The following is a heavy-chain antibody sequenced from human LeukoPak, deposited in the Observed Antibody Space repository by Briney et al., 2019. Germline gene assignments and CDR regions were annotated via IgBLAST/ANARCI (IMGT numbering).Heavy chain of an antibody. CDR3: ARESGERGYSYGFRYFDY. V-gene: IGHV3-48*03. Sequence: PGGSLRLSCAASGFTFSSYEMNWVRQAPGKGLEWVSYISSSGSTIYYADSVKGRFTISRANAKTSLYLQMNSLRADDTAVYYCARESGERGYSYGFRYFDYWGQGTLVTVSS. J-gene: IGHJ4*02. CDR2: ISSSGSTI. CDR1: GFTFSSYE. D-gene: IGHD5-18*01.